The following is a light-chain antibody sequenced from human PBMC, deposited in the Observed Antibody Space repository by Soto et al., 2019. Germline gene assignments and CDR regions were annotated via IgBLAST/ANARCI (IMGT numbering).Light chain of an antibody. CDR2: AAS. CDR1: QPISAF. Sequence: DIQMTQSPSSLSASGGDRVAISCRASQPISAFLNWFQQKPGEAPKLHIYAASRLQSGVPSRFSGSGSGTDFTLTISSLQPEDSATYYCQQSYIAPLTFGGGTRVEI. J-gene: IGKJ4*01. V-gene: IGKV1-39*01. CDR3: QQSYIAPLT.